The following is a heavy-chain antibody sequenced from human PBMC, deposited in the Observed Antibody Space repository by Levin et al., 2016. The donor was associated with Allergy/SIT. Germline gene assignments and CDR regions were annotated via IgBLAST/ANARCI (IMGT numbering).Heavy chain of an antibody. V-gene: IGHV4-59*08. D-gene: IGHD3-16*01. CDR3: ATLTFGEVNEREGGYY. CDR1: GASIKSYY. Sequence: SETLSLTCTVSGASIKSYYWSWIRQPPGKGLEWIGYTHHSGSTTYSPSLKSRVTMSVDTSKNQFSLKLSSVTAADTAVYYCATLTFGEVNEREGGYYWGQGTLVTVSS. CDR2: THHSGST. J-gene: IGHJ4*02.